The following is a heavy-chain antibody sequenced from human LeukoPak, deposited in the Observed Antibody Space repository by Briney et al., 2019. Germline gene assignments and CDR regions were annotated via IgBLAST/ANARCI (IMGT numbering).Heavy chain of an antibody. Sequence: GGSLRLSCAASGFTFSDYYMSWIRQAPGKGLEWVVVISSDGNTKYYGDAVMGRFTVSRDNSKNTLSLQMNSLRVEDTAVYYCVSGLKSGTNYWGQGALSPSPQ. CDR1: GFTFSDYY. D-gene: IGHD1-7*01. CDR3: VSGLKSGTNY. CDR2: ISSDGNTK. J-gene: IGHJ4*02. V-gene: IGHV3-30*03.